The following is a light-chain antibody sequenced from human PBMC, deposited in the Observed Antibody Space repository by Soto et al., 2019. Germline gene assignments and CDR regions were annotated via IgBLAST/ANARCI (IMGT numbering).Light chain of an antibody. J-gene: IGLJ2*01. CDR1: SSDVGGYNY. CDR2: DVS. V-gene: IGLV2-11*01. CDR3: CSYAGSYTWG. Sequence: QSALTQPPSVSGSPGQSVTISCTGTSSDVGGYNYVSWYQQHPGKAPPLMIYDVSKRPSGVPDRFSGSKSGNTASLTISGIQAEDEADYYCCSYAGSYTWGFGGGTKLTVL.